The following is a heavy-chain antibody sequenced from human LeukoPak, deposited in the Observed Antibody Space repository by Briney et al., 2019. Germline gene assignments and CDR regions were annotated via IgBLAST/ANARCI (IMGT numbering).Heavy chain of an antibody. Sequence: SETLSLTCTVSGGSISSYYWSWIRQPPGKGLEWIGYTYYSGSTNYNPSLKSRVTISVDTSKNQFSLRLSSVTAADTAVYYCARGDVDIVATIRDGYYYMDVWGKGTTVTVSS. CDR2: TYYSGST. CDR3: ARGDVDIVATIRDGYYYMDV. CDR1: GGSISSYY. J-gene: IGHJ6*03. D-gene: IGHD5-12*01. V-gene: IGHV4-59*01.